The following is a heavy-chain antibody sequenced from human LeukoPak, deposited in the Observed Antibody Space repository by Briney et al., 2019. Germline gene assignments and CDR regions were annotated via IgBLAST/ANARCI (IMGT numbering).Heavy chain of an antibody. CDR3: ARATTDYYYGMDV. J-gene: IGHJ6*02. Sequence: PGGSLRLSCAASGFTFSDYYMSWIRQAPGKGLEWVSYISSSGFTIYYADSVKGRFTISRDNAKNSLYLQMNSLRAEDTAVYYCARATTDYYYGMDVWGQGATVTVSS. D-gene: IGHD4-17*01. CDR2: ISSSGFTI. V-gene: IGHV3-11*01. CDR1: GFTFSDYY.